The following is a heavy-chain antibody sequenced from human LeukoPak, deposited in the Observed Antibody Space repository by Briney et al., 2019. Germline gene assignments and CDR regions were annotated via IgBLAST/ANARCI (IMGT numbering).Heavy chain of an antibody. D-gene: IGHD3-22*01. CDR1: GYTFTSYG. V-gene: IGHV1-18*01. CDR3: ASGGYYDSSGHLFDY. Sequence: ASVKVSCKASGYTFTSYGISWVRQAPGQGLEWMGWISAYNGNTNYAQKLQGRVTMTTDTSTSTAYMELSSLRSEDTAVYYCASGGYYDSSGHLFDYWGQGTLVTVSS. CDR2: ISAYNGNT. J-gene: IGHJ4*02.